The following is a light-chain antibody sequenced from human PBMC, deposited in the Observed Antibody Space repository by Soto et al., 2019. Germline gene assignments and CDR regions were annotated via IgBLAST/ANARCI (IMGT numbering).Light chain of an antibody. Sequence: EIVLTQSPDTLSLSPGERATLSCRASQSPSGYLAWYQQRPGQAPRLLIYDASSRANGIPARFTGSGSGTDFRLTISSLEPEDFAVYYCQQGSTWPTFGQGTRVEIK. CDR1: QSPSGY. J-gene: IGKJ1*01. CDR3: QQGSTWPT. V-gene: IGKV3-11*01. CDR2: DAS.